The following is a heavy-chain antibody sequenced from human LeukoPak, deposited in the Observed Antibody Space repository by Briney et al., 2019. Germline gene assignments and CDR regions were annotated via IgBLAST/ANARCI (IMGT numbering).Heavy chain of an antibody. Sequence: PGGSLRLSCTTTGFTFCDYGMTWVRQAPGKGLKWVGFIRSRLYGGTTEYAASVKDRFTVSRDDSKSIAYLQMNNVNTEDTAVYFCGRGLTVVGAKYYFDYWGQGTLVTVSS. CDR1: GFTFCDYG. D-gene: IGHD1-26*01. J-gene: IGHJ4*02. V-gene: IGHV3-49*04. CDR2: IRSRLYGGTT. CDR3: GRGLTVVGAKYYFDY.